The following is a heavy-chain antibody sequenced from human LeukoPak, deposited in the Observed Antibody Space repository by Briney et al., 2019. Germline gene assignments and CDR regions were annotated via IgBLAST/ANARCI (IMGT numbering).Heavy chain of an antibody. Sequence: PSEALSLTCAVYGGSFSGYYWSWIRQPPGKGLEWIGEINHSGSTNYNPSLKSRVTISVDTSKNQFSLKLSSVTAADTAVYYCARARITMVRGGSGYFDYWGQGTLVTVSS. D-gene: IGHD3-10*01. CDR2: INHSGST. V-gene: IGHV4-34*01. J-gene: IGHJ4*02. CDR3: ARARITMVRGGSGYFDY. CDR1: GGSFSGYY.